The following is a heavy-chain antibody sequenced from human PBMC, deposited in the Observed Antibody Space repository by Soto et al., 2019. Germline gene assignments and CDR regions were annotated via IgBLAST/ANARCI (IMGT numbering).Heavy chain of an antibody. CDR3: ARDQDGRYSGYGY. Sequence: GGSLRLSCAASGFTFSSYSMNWVRQAPGKGLEWVSSISSSSSYIYYADSVKGRFTISTDNAKNSLYLQMNSLRAEDTAVSYCARDQDGRYSGYGYWGQGTLFAVSS. J-gene: IGHJ4*02. CDR1: GFTFSSYS. V-gene: IGHV3-21*01. CDR2: ISSSSSYI. D-gene: IGHD5-12*01.